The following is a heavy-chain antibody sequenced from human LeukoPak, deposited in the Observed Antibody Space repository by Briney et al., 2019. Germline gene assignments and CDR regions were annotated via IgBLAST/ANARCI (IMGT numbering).Heavy chain of an antibody. CDR2: IWYDGSNK. CDR3: ARQIAVAGFDY. D-gene: IGHD6-19*01. V-gene: IGHV3-33*01. Sequence: GGSLRLSCAASGFTFSSYGMHWVRQAPGKGLEWVAVIWYDGSNKYYADSVKGRFTISRDNSKNTLYLQINSLRAEDTAVYYCARQIAVAGFDYWGQGTLVTVSS. CDR1: GFTFSSYG. J-gene: IGHJ4*02.